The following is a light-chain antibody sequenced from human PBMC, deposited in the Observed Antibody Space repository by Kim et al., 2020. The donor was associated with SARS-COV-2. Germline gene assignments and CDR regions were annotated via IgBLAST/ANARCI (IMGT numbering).Light chain of an antibody. V-gene: IGLV6-57*04. J-gene: IGLJ3*02. CDR1: SDTSATNY. CDR3: QSYDSSTGV. CDR2: EDY. Sequence: NFMLTQPHSVSESPGKTVTIPCTRTSDTSATNYVQWYQQRPGTAPTTVIYEDYQRPSGVPDRFSASIDISSNSASLTISGLKTEDEADYYCQSYDSSTGVFGGGTQLTVL.